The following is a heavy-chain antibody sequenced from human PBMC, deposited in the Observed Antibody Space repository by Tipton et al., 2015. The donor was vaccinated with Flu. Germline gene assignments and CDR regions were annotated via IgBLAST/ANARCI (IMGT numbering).Heavy chain of an antibody. J-gene: IGHJ4*02. D-gene: IGHD1-14*01. Sequence: TLSLTCTVSGDSISRGSYYYNWIRQPAGEGLEWIGRIYTNANTNYKASLKSRVTISIDRSRNQFSLKLSSVTAADTAVYYCARPGVAEYYFDYWGQGTLVTVSS. V-gene: IGHV4-61*02. CDR3: ARPGVAEYYFDY. CDR1: GDSISRGSYY. CDR2: IYTNANT.